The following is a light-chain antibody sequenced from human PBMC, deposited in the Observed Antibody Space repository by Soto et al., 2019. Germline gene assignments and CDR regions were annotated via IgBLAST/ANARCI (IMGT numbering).Light chain of an antibody. CDR3: AAWDDSLNGQV. Sequence: QSVLTQPPSVSEAPRQRVTISCSGSSSNIGNNAVNWYQQLPGKAPKLLIYYDDLLPSGVSDRFSGSKSGTSASLAISGLQSEDEADYCCAAWDDSLNGQVFGGGTKLNVL. CDR2: YDD. V-gene: IGLV1-36*01. CDR1: SSNIGNNA. J-gene: IGLJ2*01.